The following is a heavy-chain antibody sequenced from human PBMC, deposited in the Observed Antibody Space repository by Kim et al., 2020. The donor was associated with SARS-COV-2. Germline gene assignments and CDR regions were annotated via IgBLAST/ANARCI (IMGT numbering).Heavy chain of an antibody. J-gene: IGHJ5*02. CDR3: ARYAKDSSWYLGGFDP. CDR1: GGSISSYY. CDR2: IYYSGST. D-gene: IGHD6-13*01. V-gene: IGHV4-59*13. Sequence: SETLSLTCTVSGGSISSYYWSWIRQPPGKGLEWIGYIYYSGSTNYNPSLKSRVTISVDTSKNQFSLKLSSVTAADTAVYYCARYAKDSSWYLGGFDPWGQGTLVTVSS.